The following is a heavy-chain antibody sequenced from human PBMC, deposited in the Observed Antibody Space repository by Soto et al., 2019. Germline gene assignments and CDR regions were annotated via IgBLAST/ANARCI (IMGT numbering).Heavy chain of an antibody. CDR2: INHSGST. J-gene: IGHJ6*02. D-gene: IGHD6-19*01. Sequence: SDTLSLTCAVYGGSFSGYYWSWIRQPPGKGLEWIGEINHSGSTNYNPSLKSRVTISVDTSKNQFSLKLSSVTAADTAVYYCARGQGSSGWYFNYYYHGMDVWGQGTTVTVSS. V-gene: IGHV4-34*01. CDR3: ARGQGSSGWYFNYYYHGMDV. CDR1: GGSFSGYY.